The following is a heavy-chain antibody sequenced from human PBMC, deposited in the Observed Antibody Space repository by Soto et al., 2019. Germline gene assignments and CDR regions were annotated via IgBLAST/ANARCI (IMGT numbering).Heavy chain of an antibody. CDR3: AKPISISGVIIDAFDV. J-gene: IGHJ3*01. D-gene: IGHD3-3*01. CDR1: KFTFSYYG. V-gene: IGHV3-30*18. Sequence: LRLSCAASKFTFSYYGIHWVRQSPGKGLEWVAVISYEGSNKYYADPVKGRFTISRDNSKNTLYLEMNSLRTEDTAVYYCAKPISISGVIIDAFDVWGQGTMVTVS. CDR2: ISYEGSNK.